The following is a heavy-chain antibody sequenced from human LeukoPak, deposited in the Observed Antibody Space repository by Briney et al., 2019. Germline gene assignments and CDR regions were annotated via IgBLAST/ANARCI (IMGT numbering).Heavy chain of an antibody. J-gene: IGHJ4*02. V-gene: IGHV3-21*01. CDR3: ARDQLSIAVAGTIDY. D-gene: IGHD6-19*01. CDR1: GFTFSSYS. Sequence: PGGSLRLSCAASGFTFSSYSMNWVRQAPGKGLEWASSISSSSSYIYYADSVKGRFTISRDNAKNSLYLQMNSLRAEDTAVYYCARDQLSIAVAGTIDYWGQGTLVTVSS. CDR2: ISSSSSYI.